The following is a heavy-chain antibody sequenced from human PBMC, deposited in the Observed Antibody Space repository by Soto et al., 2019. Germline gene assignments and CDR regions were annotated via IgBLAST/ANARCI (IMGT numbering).Heavy chain of an antibody. CDR3: ASDTGYSSSWSTFDY. CDR2: MNPNSGNT. CDR1: GYTFTSYD. V-gene: IGHV1-8*01. J-gene: IGHJ4*02. Sequence: ASVKVSCKASGYTFTSYDINWVRQATGQGLGWMGWMNPNSGNTGYAQKFQGRVTMTRNTSISTAYMELSSLRSEDTAVYYCASDTGYSSSWSTFDYWGQGTLVTVSS. D-gene: IGHD6-13*01.